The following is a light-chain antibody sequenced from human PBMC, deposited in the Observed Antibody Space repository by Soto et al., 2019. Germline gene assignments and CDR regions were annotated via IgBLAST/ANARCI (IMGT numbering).Light chain of an antibody. J-gene: IGKJ1*01. V-gene: IGKV2-30*01. CDR2: KVS. CDR1: QSLVYSDGNTY. CDR3: MQGVYWSWM. Sequence: DVVLTQSPLSLPVTLGQPASISCRSSQSLVYSDGNTYLLWFHQRPGQSPRRLIYKVSNRDSGVRDRFSGSGSGSDFTLKIRRGEAEDVGGYYCMQGVYWSWMCGQGTKVELE.